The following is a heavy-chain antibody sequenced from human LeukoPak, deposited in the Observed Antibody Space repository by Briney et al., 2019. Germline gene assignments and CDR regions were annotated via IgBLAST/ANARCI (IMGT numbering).Heavy chain of an antibody. CDR2: ISYDGNNK. CDR1: GFSFSVCA. D-gene: IGHD3-22*01. Sequence: PGGSLRLSCAASGFSFSVCARHWVRQAPGKGLEWVATISYDGNNKHYTDSVEGRFTISRDNSKNTLYLQMNTLRVEDTAMYYCVRGVTIYDSSGYFDYWGQGTLVTVSS. CDR3: VRGVTIYDSSGYFDY. V-gene: IGHV3-30-3*01. J-gene: IGHJ4*02.